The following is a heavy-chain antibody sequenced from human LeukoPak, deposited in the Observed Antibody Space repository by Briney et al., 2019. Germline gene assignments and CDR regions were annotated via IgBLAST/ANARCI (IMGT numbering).Heavy chain of an antibody. CDR2: IYISGSP. CDR3: ARSGVAVAADFDY. V-gene: IGHV4-4*07. Sequence: SETLSLTCTVSGGSISSHDWTWSRQPAGKGREGSVRIYISGSPNYNPSLKSRVTISVDTSKNQFSLKLSSVTAADTAVYYCARSGVAVAADFDYWGQGPLVTVSS. CDR1: GGSISSHD. D-gene: IGHD6-19*01. J-gene: IGHJ4*02.